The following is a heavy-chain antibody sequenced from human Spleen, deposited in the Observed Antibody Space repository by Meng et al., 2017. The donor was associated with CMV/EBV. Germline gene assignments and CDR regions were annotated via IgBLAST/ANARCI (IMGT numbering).Heavy chain of an antibody. V-gene: IGHV1-2*02. CDR1: GYTFTSYG. Sequence: ASVKVSCKASGYTFTSYGISWVRQAPGQGLEWMGWINPNSGGTNYAQKFQGRVTMTRDTSISTAYMELSRLRSDDTAVYYCARVHAAGTFVGYYFDYWGQGTLVTVSS. J-gene: IGHJ4*02. CDR3: ARVHAAGTFVGYYFDY. CDR2: INPNSGGT. D-gene: IGHD6-13*01.